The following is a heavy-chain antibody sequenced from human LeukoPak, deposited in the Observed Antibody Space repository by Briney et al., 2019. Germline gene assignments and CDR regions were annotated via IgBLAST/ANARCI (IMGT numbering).Heavy chain of an antibody. V-gene: IGHV1-69*13. J-gene: IGHJ2*01. D-gene: IGHD6-13*01. CDR2: IIPIFGTA. CDR3: ARDCIAAAGTGPWYFDL. Sequence: ASVKVSCKASGGTFSSYAISWVRQAPGQGLEWMGGIIPIFGTANYAQKFQGRVTITADESTSTAYMELSSLRSEDTAVYYCARDCIAAAGTGPWYFDLWGRGTLVTVSS. CDR1: GGTFSSYA.